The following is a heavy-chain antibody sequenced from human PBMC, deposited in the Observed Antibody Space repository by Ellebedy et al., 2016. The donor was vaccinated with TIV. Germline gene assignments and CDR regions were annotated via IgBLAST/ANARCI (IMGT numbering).Heavy chain of an antibody. Sequence: GESLKISCAASGFTLSSHWIHWVRHAPGKRLVWVLRINMDGSTTTNADSVKGRFTISRDNAKNTLYLQMNSLRAEDTAVYYCARGQWLGVWGQGTTVTVSS. CDR2: INMDGSTT. CDR3: ARGQWLGV. V-gene: IGHV3-74*01. D-gene: IGHD6-19*01. J-gene: IGHJ6*02. CDR1: GFTLSSHW.